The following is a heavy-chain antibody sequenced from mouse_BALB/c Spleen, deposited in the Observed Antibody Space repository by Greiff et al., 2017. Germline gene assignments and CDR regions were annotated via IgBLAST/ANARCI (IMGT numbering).Heavy chain of an antibody. CDR3: ARVPMITAGFAY. Sequence: QVQLKESGPGLVAPSQSLSITCTVSGFSLTGYGVNWVRQPPGKGLEWLGMIWGDGSTDYNSALKSRLSISKDNSKSQVFLKMNSLQTDDTARYYCARVPMITAGFAYWGQETLVTVSA. J-gene: IGHJ3*01. V-gene: IGHV2-6-7*01. D-gene: IGHD2-4*01. CDR1: GFSLTGYG. CDR2: IWGDGST.